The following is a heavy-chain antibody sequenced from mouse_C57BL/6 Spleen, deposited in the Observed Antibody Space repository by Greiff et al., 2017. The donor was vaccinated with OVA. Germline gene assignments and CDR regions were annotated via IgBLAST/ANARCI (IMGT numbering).Heavy chain of an antibody. CDR2: IHPNSGST. CDR1: GYTFTSYW. CDR3: ARGDGNCGGAWFAY. Sequence: QVQLQQPGAELVKPGASVKLSCKASGYTFTSYWMHWVKQRPGQGLEWIGMIHPNSGSTNYNEKFKSKATLTVDKSSSTAYMQLSSLTSEDSAVYCCARGDGNCGGAWFAYWGQGTLVTVSA. V-gene: IGHV1-64*01. J-gene: IGHJ3*01. D-gene: IGHD2-1*01.